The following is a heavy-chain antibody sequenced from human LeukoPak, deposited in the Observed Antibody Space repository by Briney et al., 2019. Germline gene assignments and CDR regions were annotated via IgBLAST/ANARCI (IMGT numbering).Heavy chain of an antibody. D-gene: IGHD2-2*01. J-gene: IGHJ4*02. V-gene: IGHV3-64*01. CDR3: ARAFVYCSSTSCPFDY. Sequence: GGSLRLSCAASGFTFSSYAMHWVRQAPGKGLGYVSAISSNGGSTYYANSVKGRFTIPRDNSKNTLYLQMGSLRAEDMAVYYCARAFVYCSSTSCPFDYWGQGTLVTVSS. CDR2: ISSNGGST. CDR1: GFTFSSYA.